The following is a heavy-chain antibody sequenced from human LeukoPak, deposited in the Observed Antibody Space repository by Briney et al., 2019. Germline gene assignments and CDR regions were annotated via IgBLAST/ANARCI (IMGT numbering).Heavy chain of an antibody. V-gene: IGHV4-39*01. CDR3: ARLELTWFGDISYMDV. CDR1: GGSISSSSYY. D-gene: IGHD3-10*01. CDR2: IYYSGST. Sequence: PSETLSLTCTVSGGSISSSSYYWGWIRQPPGKGLEWIGSIYYSGSTYYNPSLKSRVTISVDTSKNQFSLKLSSVTAADTAVYYCARLELTWFGDISYMDVWGKGTTVTISS. J-gene: IGHJ6*03.